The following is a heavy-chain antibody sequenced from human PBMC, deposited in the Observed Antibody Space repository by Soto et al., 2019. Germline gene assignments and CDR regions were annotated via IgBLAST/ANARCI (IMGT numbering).Heavy chain of an antibody. J-gene: IGHJ4*02. CDR1: GYSFTNYW. V-gene: IGHV5-51*01. Sequence: EESLKLSCNGSGYSFTNYWIGWVRQMPGKGLEWMGIINPADSDTRYSPSFQGQVTVSVDKSISTAYLQRGSLKASDTAMYYCVRPDSTGYYSHWGQGTPVTVSS. CDR2: INPADSDT. D-gene: IGHD3-9*01. CDR3: VRPDSTGYYSH.